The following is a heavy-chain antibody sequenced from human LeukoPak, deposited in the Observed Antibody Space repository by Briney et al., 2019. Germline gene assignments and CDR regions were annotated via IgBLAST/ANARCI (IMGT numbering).Heavy chain of an antibody. Sequence: SSETLSLTCTVSGGSISSGGYYWSWIRQHPGKGLEWIGYIHYSGSTYYNPSLKSRVTISVDTSKNQFSLKLSSVTAADTAVYYCARVSDYYDSSGYYPDYWGQGTLVTVSS. CDR3: ARVSDYYDSSGYYPDY. V-gene: IGHV4-31*03. J-gene: IGHJ4*02. D-gene: IGHD3-22*01. CDR1: GGSISSGGYY. CDR2: IHYSGST.